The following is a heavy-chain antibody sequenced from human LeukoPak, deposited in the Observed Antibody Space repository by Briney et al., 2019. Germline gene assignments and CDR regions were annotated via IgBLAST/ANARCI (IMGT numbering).Heavy chain of an antibody. CDR1: GFTFSNYG. Sequence: GGSLRLSCAASGFTFSNYGMHWVRQAPGKGLEWVAVISYDGKNKHYADSVKGRFIISRDNSKNTLYVQMNSLRVEDTAVYYCAKDFEGSGYYYVDYWGQGIQVTVSS. J-gene: IGHJ4*02. D-gene: IGHD3-3*01. V-gene: IGHV3-30*18. CDR2: ISYDGKNK. CDR3: AKDFEGSGYYYVDY.